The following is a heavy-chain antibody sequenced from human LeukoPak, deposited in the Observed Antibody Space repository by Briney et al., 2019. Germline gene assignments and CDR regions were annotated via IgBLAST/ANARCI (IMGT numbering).Heavy chain of an antibody. CDR1: GFTFSSYG. J-gene: IGHJ3*02. V-gene: IGHV3-33*01. CDR3: ARQGKIVDAFDI. Sequence: GRSLRLSCAASGFTFSSYGMHWVRQAPGKGLEWVAVIWYDGSNKYYADSVKGRFTIPRDNSKNTLYLQMNSLRAEDTAVYYCARQGKIVDAFDIWGQGTMVTVSS. D-gene: IGHD3-22*01. CDR2: IWYDGSNK.